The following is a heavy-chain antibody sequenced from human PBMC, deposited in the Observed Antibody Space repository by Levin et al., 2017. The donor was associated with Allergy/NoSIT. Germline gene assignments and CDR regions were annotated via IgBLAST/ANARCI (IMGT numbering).Heavy chain of an antibody. J-gene: IGHJ1*01. Sequence: PGGSLRLSCAASGFTFSSYVIYWVRQAPGKGLEWVSAISNSDDSTHYEDSVKGRFTISKDNSKSTVYLQINSLRAEDTAIYYCAILGVREDTNGYDHWGRGSLVTVSS. CDR1: GFTFSSYV. V-gene: IGHV3-23*01. CDR3: AILGVREDTNGYDH. D-gene: IGHD3-16*01. CDR2: ISNSDDST.